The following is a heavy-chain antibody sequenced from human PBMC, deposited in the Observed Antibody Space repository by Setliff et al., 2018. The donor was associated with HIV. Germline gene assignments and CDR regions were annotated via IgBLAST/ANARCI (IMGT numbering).Heavy chain of an antibody. CDR1: GFTFSNYA. D-gene: IGHD3-16*02. V-gene: IGHV3-53*05. CDR2: IYGGGTT. CDR3: ARELYREWDY. J-gene: IGHJ4*02. Sequence: PGGSLRLSCAASGFTFSNYAMSWVRQSPRKGLEWVSVIYGGGTTHYADSVKGRFTISRDNSKNTVYLQMNSLRVEDTAVYYCARELYREWDYWGQGTLVTVSS.